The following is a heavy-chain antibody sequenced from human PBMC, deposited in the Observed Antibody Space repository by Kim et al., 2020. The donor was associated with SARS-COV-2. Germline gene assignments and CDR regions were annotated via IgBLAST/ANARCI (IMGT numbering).Heavy chain of an antibody. D-gene: IGHD6-19*01. CDR2: SDGSST. V-gene: IGHV3-74*01. Sequence: SDGSSTSYADSVQGRFTITRDNAKNELYLQMNSLRAEDTAVYYCAVAGTFWGQGTLVTVSS. J-gene: IGHJ4*02. CDR3: AVAGTF.